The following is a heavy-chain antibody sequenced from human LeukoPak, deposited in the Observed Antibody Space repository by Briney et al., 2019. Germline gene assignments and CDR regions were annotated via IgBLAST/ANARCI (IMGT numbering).Heavy chain of an antibody. D-gene: IGHD6-6*01. CDR1: GYTFASYG. Sequence: ASVKVSCKASGYTFASYGISWVRQVPGQGLEWMGWISAYNTNTNYAQSFQGRVTMTTDPSTSTAYMELSSLRSEDTAVYYCARTAARRFDYWGQGTLVTVSS. V-gene: IGHV1-18*01. J-gene: IGHJ4*02. CDR3: ARTAARRFDY. CDR2: ISAYNTNT.